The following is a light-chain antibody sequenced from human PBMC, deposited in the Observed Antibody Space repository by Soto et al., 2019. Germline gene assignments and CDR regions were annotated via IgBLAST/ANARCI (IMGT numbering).Light chain of an antibody. CDR1: RSDVGAYNY. Sequence: QSVLTQPASVSGSPGQSIAISCTGTRSDVGAYNYVSWYQQHPGKAPKLMISEVTNRPSGVSNRYSGSKSGNSASLTISGLQADDEADYYCCSLTTSHTYVFGSGTKVTVL. J-gene: IGLJ1*01. CDR3: CSLTTSHTYV. V-gene: IGLV2-14*01. CDR2: EVT.